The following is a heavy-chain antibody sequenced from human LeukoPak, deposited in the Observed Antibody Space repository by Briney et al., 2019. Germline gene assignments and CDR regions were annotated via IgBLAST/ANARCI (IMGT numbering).Heavy chain of an antibody. CDR3: ARAPKLKRGYSYGLNV. CDR1: GYTFTSYD. Sequence: GASVKVSCKASGYTFTSYDINWVRQATGQGLEWMGWMNPNSGNTGYAQKFQGRVTMTRNTSISTAYMELSSLRSEDPAVYYCARAPKLKRGYSYGLNVWGKGTTVTVSS. CDR2: MNPNSGNT. D-gene: IGHD5-18*01. J-gene: IGHJ6*04. V-gene: IGHV1-8*01.